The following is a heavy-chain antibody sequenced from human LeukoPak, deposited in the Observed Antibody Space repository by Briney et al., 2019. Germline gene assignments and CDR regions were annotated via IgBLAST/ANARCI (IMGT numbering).Heavy chain of an antibody. CDR1: GFTFSSYA. J-gene: IGHJ4*02. CDR2: ISGSGGST. Sequence: GGSLRLSCAASGFTFSSYAMSWVRQAPGKGLEWVSAISGSGGSTYYADSVKGRFTISRDNSKNTLYLQMNSLRAEDTAVYYCAKAYSFGSSWYSWYFDYWGQGTQVTVSS. CDR3: AKAYSFGSSWYSWYFDY. V-gene: IGHV3-23*01. D-gene: IGHD6-13*01.